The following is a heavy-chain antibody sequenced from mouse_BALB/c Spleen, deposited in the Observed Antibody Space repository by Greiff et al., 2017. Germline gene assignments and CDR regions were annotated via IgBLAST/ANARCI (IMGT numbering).Heavy chain of an antibody. J-gene: IGHJ3*01. CDR1: GYTFTSYV. CDR2: INPYNDGT. D-gene: IGHD1-1*01. V-gene: IGHV1-14*01. CDR3: ARYYDGSSPWFAY. Sequence: VQLQQSGPELVKPGASVKMSCKASGYTFTSYVMHWVKQKPGQGLEWIGYINPYNDGTKYNEKFKGKATLTSDKSSSTAYMELSSLTSEDAAVYYCARYYDGSSPWFAYGGQGTLVTVSA.